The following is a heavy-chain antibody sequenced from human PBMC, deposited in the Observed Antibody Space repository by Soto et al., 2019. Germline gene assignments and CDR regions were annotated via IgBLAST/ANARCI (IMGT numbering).Heavy chain of an antibody. J-gene: IGHJ5*02. CDR1: CYTFTSHG. CDR2: ISAYNGNT. CDR3: ARETPVLRYFDWVPHMGNWFDP. D-gene: IGHD3-9*01. V-gene: IGHV1-18*01. Sequence: SVKASCKASCYTFTSHGISWVRQAPGQGHEWMGWISAYNGNTNYAQKLQGRVTMTTDTSTSTAYMELRSLRSDDTAVYYCARETPVLRYFDWVPHMGNWFDPRGQGTLVTVSS.